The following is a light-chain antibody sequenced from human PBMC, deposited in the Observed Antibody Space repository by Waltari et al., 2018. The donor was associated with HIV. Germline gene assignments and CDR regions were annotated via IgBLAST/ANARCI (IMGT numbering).Light chain of an antibody. CDR3: QSHDSSLSGYV. CDR1: SSNIGAGYH. J-gene: IGLJ1*01. Sequence: QFVLTQPPSVSGAPGQRVTISCTGSSSNIGAGYHVHWYQQLPGTAPKLLIYGNSNRPSGVPDRFSGSKSGTSASLAITGLQAEDEADYHCQSHDSSLSGYVFGTGTKVTVL. CDR2: GNS. V-gene: IGLV1-40*01.